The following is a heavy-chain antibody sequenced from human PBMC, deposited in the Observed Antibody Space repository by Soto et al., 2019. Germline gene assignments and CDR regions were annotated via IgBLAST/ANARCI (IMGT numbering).Heavy chain of an antibody. J-gene: IGHJ5*02. CDR3: TGRYNWNDYYFDP. CDR2: SYYSGTS. D-gene: IGHD1-20*01. V-gene: IGHV4-39*01. Sequence: PSETLSLTCTVSGGSIRVQSYYWTWIRQTPGKGLEWVGSSYYSGTSYFNPALKGRVTISIDTSTHQFSLRLTSVTAADTAVYYCTGRYNWNDYYFDPWGQGTLVTVSS. CDR1: GGSIRVQSYY.